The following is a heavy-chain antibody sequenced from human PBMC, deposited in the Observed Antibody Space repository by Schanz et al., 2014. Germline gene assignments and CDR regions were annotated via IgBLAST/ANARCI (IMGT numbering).Heavy chain of an antibody. D-gene: IGHD6-6*01. J-gene: IGHJ4*02. V-gene: IGHV3-21*01. CDR1: GVTFRSYA. CDR2: ISSTSSYI. Sequence: EVQLLESGGGFVQPGGSLRLSCVASGVTFRSYALGWVRQAPGKGLEWVSSISSTSSYIFYADSVKGRFTISRDNAKNSLYLQMNSLRAEDTAVYYCVPMSIAAHWGQGTLVTVSS. CDR3: VPMSIAAH.